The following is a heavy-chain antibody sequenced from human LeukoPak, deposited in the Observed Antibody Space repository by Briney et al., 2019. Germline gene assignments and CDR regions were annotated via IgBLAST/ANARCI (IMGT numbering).Heavy chain of an antibody. CDR2: IYSGGST. CDR1: GLTVSSNY. V-gene: IGHV3-66*01. J-gene: IGHJ4*02. Sequence: GGSLRLSCAASGLTVSSNYMSWVRQAPGKGLEWVSVIYSGGSTYYADSVKGRFTISRDNSKNTLYLQMNSLRAEDTAVYYCARTYYDSSGSPREFDYWGQGTLVTVSS. D-gene: IGHD3-22*01. CDR3: ARTYYDSSGSPREFDY.